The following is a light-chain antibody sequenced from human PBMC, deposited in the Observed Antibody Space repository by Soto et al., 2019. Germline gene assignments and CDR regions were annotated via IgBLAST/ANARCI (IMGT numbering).Light chain of an antibody. CDR1: QSVTSS. Sequence: EIVLTQSPATLSLSPGDRATLSCRASQSVTSSLAWFQQKPGQAPRLLIYDVSRRATAIPARFSGSGSGTDFTLTISSLEPEDFAVYYCQQRISWPTFGGGTKVDIK. CDR3: QQRISWPT. J-gene: IGKJ4*01. CDR2: DVS. V-gene: IGKV3-11*01.